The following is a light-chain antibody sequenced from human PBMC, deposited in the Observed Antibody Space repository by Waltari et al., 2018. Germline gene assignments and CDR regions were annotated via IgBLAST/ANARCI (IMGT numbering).Light chain of an antibody. J-gene: IGKJ2*01. V-gene: IGKV1-9*01. CDR1: QDISNY. CDR2: AVF. Sequence: DIQLTQSPSFLSASVGDRVTITCRASQDISNYLAWYQQKPGQAPKLLIYAVFTLQSGVPSRFSGSGSGTEFTLTISSLQPEDFASYYCQQLNSHPYTFGQGTKLEIK. CDR3: QQLNSHPYT.